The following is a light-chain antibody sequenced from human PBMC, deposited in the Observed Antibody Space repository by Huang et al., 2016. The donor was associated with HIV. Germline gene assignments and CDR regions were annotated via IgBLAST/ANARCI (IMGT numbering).Light chain of an antibody. V-gene: IGKV2-29*02. CDR3: MQGKHFPRT. J-gene: IGKJ1*01. CDR1: QSHLHSDGKTY. CDR2: EVS. Sequence: DIVMIHTPLSLSVTPGQPASISCKSSQSHLHSDGKTYLYWYLSKPAQSPHLLIYEVSSRLSGVPDRFSGSGSGTDFTLNISRVEAEDVGVYYCMQGKHFPRTFGQGTKVEIK.